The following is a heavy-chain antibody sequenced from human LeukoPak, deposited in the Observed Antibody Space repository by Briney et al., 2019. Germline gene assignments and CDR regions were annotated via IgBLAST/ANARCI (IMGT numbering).Heavy chain of an antibody. J-gene: IGHJ6*03. CDR1: GGPIYSYY. Sequence: SETLTITCTVSGGPIYSYYWSWIRQTAGKGLEWIGRLYPGVSTDYNPSLKSRVTISVDTSKKQFALKLSAVTAADTAVYYCARMNFYDSTGYSPGHYMDVWGKGNPVTVSS. V-gene: IGHV4-4*07. CDR2: LYPGVST. CDR3: ARMNFYDSTGYSPGHYMDV. D-gene: IGHD3-22*01.